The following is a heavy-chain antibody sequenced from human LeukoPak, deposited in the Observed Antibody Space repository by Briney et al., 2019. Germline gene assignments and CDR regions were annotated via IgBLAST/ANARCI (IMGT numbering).Heavy chain of an antibody. J-gene: IGHJ4*02. CDR2: INHSGST. D-gene: IGHD2-2*01. V-gene: IGHV4-34*01. CDR3: ARQGRRYCSSTSCDGY. Sequence: SETLSLTCAVYGGSFSGYYWSWIRQPPGKGLEWIGEINHSGSTNYNPSLKSRVTISVDTSKNQFSLKLSSVTAADTAVYYCARQGRRYCSSTSCDGYWGQGTLVTVSS. CDR1: GGSFSGYY.